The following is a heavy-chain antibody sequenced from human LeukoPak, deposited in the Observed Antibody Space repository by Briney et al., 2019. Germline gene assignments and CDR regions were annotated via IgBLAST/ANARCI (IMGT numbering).Heavy chain of an antibody. CDR2: ISYDGSNK. J-gene: IGHJ3*02. D-gene: IGHD1-26*01. Sequence: PGGSLRLSCAASGFTFSSYAMHWVRQAPGKGLEWVAVISYDGSNKYYADSVKGRFTISRDNSKNTLYLQMNSLRAEDTAVYYCARDLMLWELQGGAFDIWGQGTMVTVSS. CDR3: ARDLMLWELQGGAFDI. V-gene: IGHV3-30*04. CDR1: GFTFSSYA.